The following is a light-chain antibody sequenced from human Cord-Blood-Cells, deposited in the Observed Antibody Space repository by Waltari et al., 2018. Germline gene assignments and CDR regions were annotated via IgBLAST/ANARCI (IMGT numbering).Light chain of an antibody. Sequence: QSALTQPASVSGSPGQSITISCTGTSSDVGGYNYVSWYQQHPGQAPKRMIYDVSKRPSGVSNRFAGSKSGNTASLTISGLQAEDEADYYCSSYTSSSTLVFGGGTKLTVL. CDR1: SSDVGGYNY. V-gene: IGLV2-14*01. CDR3: SSYTSSSTLV. J-gene: IGLJ3*02. CDR2: DVS.